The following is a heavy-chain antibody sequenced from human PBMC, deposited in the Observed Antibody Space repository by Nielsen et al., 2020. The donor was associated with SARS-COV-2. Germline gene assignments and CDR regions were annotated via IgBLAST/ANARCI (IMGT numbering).Heavy chain of an antibody. CDR3: ARGSLLWFGELFGPSSNYYYGMDV. Sequence: WIRQPPGKGLEWVSSISGSGGSTYYADSVKGRFTISRDNAKNSLYLQMNSLRAEDTAVYYCARGSLLWFGELFGPSSNYYYGMDVWGQGTTVTVSS. V-gene: IGHV3-23*01. D-gene: IGHD3-10*01. J-gene: IGHJ6*02. CDR2: ISGSGGST.